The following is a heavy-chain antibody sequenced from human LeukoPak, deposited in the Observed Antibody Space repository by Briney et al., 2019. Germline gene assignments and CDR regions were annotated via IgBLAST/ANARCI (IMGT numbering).Heavy chain of an antibody. D-gene: IGHD6-19*01. Sequence: SETLSLTCTVSGDSITSYFWSWIRQPPGKGLEWVGYIFYSGITNYNPSLKSRVTISVDTSKNQFSLKLSSVTAADTAVYYCARTRSSGWTYYFDYWGQGTLVTVSS. CDR3: ARTRSSGWTYYFDY. V-gene: IGHV4-59*01. CDR2: IFYSGIT. J-gene: IGHJ4*02. CDR1: GDSITSYF.